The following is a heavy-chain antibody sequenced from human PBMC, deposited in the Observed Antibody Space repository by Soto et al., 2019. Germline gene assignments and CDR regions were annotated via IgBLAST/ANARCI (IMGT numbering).Heavy chain of an antibody. D-gene: IGHD3-10*01. J-gene: IGHJ6*03. V-gene: IGHV1-69*02. CDR3: ARGEGSGSYFYYYYYMDV. CDR1: GGTFSSYT. Sequence: SVKVSCKASGGTFSSYTISWVRQAPGQGLEWMGRIIPILGIANYAQKFQGRVTITADKSTSTAYMELSSLRSEDTAVYYCARGEGSGSYFYYYYYMDVWGKGTTVTVSS. CDR2: IIPILGIA.